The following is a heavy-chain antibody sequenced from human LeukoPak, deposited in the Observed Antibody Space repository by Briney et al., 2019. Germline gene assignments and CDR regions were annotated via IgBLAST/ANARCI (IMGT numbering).Heavy chain of an antibody. D-gene: IGHD2-2*01. CDR1: GGSISSYY. V-gene: IGHV4-59*01. CDR2: LYYSGST. Sequence: SETLSLTCTVSGGSISSYYWSWIRQPPGKGLEWIGYLYYSGSTNYTPSLKSRVTISVDTSKNQFSLKLSSVTAADTAVYYCAREVPHALGYCSSTSCQNYYYYYYMDVWGKGTTVTLSS. J-gene: IGHJ6*03. CDR3: AREVPHALGYCSSTSCQNYYYYYYMDV.